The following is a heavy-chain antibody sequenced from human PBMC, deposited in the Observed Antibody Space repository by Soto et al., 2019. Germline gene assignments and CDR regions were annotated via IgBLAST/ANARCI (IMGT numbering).Heavy chain of an antibody. CDR3: ASYGSGRPYYYYYGMDV. D-gene: IGHD3-10*01. J-gene: IGHJ6*02. CDR1: GGTFSSYA. CDR2: IIPIFGTA. Sequence: SVKVSCKASGGTFSSYAISWVRQAPGQGLEWMEGIIPIFGTANYAQKFQGRVTITADESTSTAYMELSSLRSEDTAVYYCASYGSGRPYYYYYGMDVWGQGTTVTVSS. V-gene: IGHV1-69*13.